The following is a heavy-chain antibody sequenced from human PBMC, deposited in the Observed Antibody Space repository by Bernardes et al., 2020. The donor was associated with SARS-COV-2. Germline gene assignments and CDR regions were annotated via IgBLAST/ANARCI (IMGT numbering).Heavy chain of an antibody. CDR3: ARQPLYSSGWFDY. V-gene: IGHV5-10-1*01. CDR1: GYSVTRYW. CDR2: IDPSDSYT. Sequence: GASLKISRKGSGYSVTRYWISWVRPMPGKGLEWMGRIDPSDSYTNYSPSFQGHVTISADKSISTAYLQWSSLKASDTAMYYCARQPLYSSGWFDYWGQGTLVTVSS. D-gene: IGHD6-19*01. J-gene: IGHJ5*01.